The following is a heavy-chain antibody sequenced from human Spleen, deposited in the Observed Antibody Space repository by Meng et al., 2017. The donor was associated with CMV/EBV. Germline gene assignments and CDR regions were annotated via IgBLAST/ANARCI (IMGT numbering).Heavy chain of an antibody. CDR2: ISSSSTYI. J-gene: IGHJ6*02. CDR1: GFTFSPYR. D-gene: IGHD1-14*01. CDR3: ARDFTEYYYYYGMDV. V-gene: IGHV3-21*01. Sequence: GGSLRLSCAASGFTFSPYRMTWVRQAPGKGLEWVSSISSSSTYIYYADSVRGRFTISRDNAKNSLYLQMNSLRAEDTAVYYCARDFTEYYYYYGMDVWGQGTTVTVSS.